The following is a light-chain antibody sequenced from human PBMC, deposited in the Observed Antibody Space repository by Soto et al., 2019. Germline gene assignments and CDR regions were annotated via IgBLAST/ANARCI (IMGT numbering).Light chain of an antibody. CDR2: AAS. V-gene: IGKV3D-15*01. CDR3: QQYNDWPLT. J-gene: IGKJ4*01. CDR1: QYMTRT. Sequence: EIVLMQSPGTLSLSPGERATLSCRASQYMTRTYIAWYQQKPGQAPRLLIYAASTRPTGIPARFSGSGSGTEFTLTIISLQSEDSAVYYCQQYNDWPLTFGGGTKVEIK.